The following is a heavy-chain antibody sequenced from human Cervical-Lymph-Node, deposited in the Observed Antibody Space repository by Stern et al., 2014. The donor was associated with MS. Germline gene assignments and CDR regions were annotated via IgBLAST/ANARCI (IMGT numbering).Heavy chain of an antibody. Sequence: QVQLVQSGAEVKKPGSSVKVSCKSSGGISWVRQAPGQGLEWMGGVIPFLGTSNYAQKFQGRVIITPDTSTNTTYLHLSRLTSADTAVYYCARGSGDNWFGPWGQGTLVTVSS. CDR3: ARGSGDNWFGP. V-gene: IGHV1-69*06. CDR2: VIPFLGTS. D-gene: IGHD3-10*01. CDR1: GG. J-gene: IGHJ5*02.